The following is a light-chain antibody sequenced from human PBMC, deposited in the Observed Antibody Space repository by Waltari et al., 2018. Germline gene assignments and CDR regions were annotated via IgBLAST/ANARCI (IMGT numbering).Light chain of an antibody. Sequence: ETVLTQSPGTLSLSPGERATLSCRASQSVTSSHLAWYQQKPGQAPRLLIYGASSRVTGIPDRFSGSGSGTDFTLTITRLEPEDFAVYYCQQYGNSPRTFGQGTEVEIK. CDR2: GAS. J-gene: IGKJ1*01. V-gene: IGKV3-20*01. CDR3: QQYGNSPRT. CDR1: QSVTSSH.